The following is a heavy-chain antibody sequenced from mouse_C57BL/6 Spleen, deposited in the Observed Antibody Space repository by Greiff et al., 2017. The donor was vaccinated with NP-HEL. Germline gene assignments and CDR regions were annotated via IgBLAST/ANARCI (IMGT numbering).Heavy chain of an antibody. J-gene: IGHJ2*01. Sequence: EVQLQESGPGLVKPSQSLSLTCSVTGYSITSGYYWNWIRQFPGNKLEWMGYISYDGSNNYNPSLKNRISITRDTSKNQFFLKLNSVTTEDTATYYCARGDYDLLDYWGQGTTLTVSS. CDR3: ARGDYDLLDY. V-gene: IGHV3-6*01. CDR2: ISYDGSN. CDR1: GYSITSGYY. D-gene: IGHD2-4*01.